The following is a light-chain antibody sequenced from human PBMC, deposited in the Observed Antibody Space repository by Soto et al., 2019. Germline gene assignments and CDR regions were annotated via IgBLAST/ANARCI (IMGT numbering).Light chain of an antibody. V-gene: IGLV2-14*01. CDR3: SSYTSSSTLV. Sequence: QSALTQPASVSGSPGQSITISCTGTSSDVGGYNYVSWYQQHPGKAPKLMIYDVSNRPSGVSNLFSGSKSGNTASLTISGLQAEDEADYYFSSYTSSSTLVFGGGTKLTVL. CDR2: DVS. CDR1: SSDVGGYNY. J-gene: IGLJ2*01.